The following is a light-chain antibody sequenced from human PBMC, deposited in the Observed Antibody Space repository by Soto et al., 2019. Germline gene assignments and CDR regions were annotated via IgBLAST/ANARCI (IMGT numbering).Light chain of an antibody. CDR3: QAYDYSLTAAV. V-gene: IGLV1-40*01. Sequence: QSVLTQPPSVSRAPGQRVTIPCTGNSSNLGAGYDVHWYQQLPGTAPKLGIYGNRNRPSGVPERFSGYKSGTSASLAITGLQADDEGDYYCQAYDYSLTAAVFGGGTKLAVL. CDR2: GNR. J-gene: IGLJ3*02. CDR1: SSNLGAGYD.